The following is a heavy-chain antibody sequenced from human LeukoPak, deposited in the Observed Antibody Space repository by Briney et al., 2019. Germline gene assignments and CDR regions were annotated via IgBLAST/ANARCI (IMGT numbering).Heavy chain of an antibody. J-gene: IGHJ4*02. CDR3: ARRLRRSPFDY. CDR1: GGSFSGYY. Sequence: SETLSLTCAVYGGSFSGYYWSWLRQPPGKGLEWIGEINHSGSTNYNPSLKSRVTISVDTSKNQFSLKLSSVTAADTAVYYCARRLRRSPFDYWGQGTLVTVSS. V-gene: IGHV4-34*01. CDR2: INHSGST.